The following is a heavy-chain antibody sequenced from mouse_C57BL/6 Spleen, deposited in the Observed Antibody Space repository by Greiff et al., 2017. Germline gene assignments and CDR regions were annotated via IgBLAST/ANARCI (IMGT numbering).Heavy chain of an antibody. V-gene: IGHV1-55*01. CDR3: ARSYYGSSYVYFDV. CDR1: GYTFTSYW. CDR2: IYPGSGST. Sequence: VQLQQPGAELVKPGASVKMSCKASGYTFTSYWITWVKQRPGQGLEWIGDIYPGSGSTNYNEKFKSKATLTVGTSSSTAYMQLSSLTSEDSAVYYCARSYYGSSYVYFDVWGTGTTVTVSS. J-gene: IGHJ1*03. D-gene: IGHD1-1*01.